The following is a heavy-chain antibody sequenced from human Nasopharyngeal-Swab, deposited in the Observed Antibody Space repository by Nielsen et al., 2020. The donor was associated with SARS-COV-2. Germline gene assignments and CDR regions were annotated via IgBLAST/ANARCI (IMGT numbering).Heavy chain of an antibody. CDR3: AKEGDIVVVPAATKNRRGRREQNFDY. CDR2: IRYDGSNK. D-gene: IGHD2-2*01. Sequence: VRQAPGKGLEWVAFIRYDGSNKYYADSVEGRFTISRDNSKNTLYLQMNSLRAEDTAVYYCAKEGDIVVVPAATKNRRGRREQNFDYWGQGTLVTVSS. J-gene: IGHJ4*02. V-gene: IGHV3-30*02.